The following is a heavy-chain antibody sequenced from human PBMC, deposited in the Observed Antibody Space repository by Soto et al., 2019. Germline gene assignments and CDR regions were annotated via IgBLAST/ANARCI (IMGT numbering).Heavy chain of an antibody. CDR1: VFSISSSSYY. CDR3: ERLGTITGGFYGMEF. J-gene: IGHJ6*01. V-gene: IGHV4-39*01. D-gene: IGHD5-12*01. Sequence: PSETLSLTCTFSVFSISSSSYYCGWIRQPPGKGLEWIGSIYYSGSTYYNPSLKSRVTIYVDTSKNQLSLKLSSVTAADTAVYYCERLGTITGGFYGMEFWGQGTTVTVS. CDR2: IYYSGST.